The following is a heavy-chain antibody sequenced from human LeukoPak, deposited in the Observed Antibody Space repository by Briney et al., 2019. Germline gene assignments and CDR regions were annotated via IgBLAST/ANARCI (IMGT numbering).Heavy chain of an antibody. D-gene: IGHD3-22*01. CDR2: IYSSGDT. Sequence: PSETLSLTCSVSGDSPNYYYWSWIRQPAGKGLQWIGRIYSSGDTNNSPSLRSRITMSIDTSKNQFSLKLSSVTAADTAVYYCARGSTYYYDNGGFYVFFDYWGQGLLVTVSS. CDR1: GDSPNYYY. CDR3: ARGSTYYYDNGGFYVFFDY. J-gene: IGHJ4*02. V-gene: IGHV4-4*07.